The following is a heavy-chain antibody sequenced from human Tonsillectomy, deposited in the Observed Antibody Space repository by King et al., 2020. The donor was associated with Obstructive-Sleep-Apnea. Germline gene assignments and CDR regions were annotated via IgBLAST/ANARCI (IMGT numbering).Heavy chain of an antibody. CDR2: ISGYNDDT. CDR1: GYTFTSYG. CDR3: ARDPSYFDFWSSYAYGLDV. J-gene: IGHJ6*02. Sequence: QLVQSGAEVKKPGASVKVSCKASGYTFTSYGVNWVRQAPGQGLEWMGWISGYNDDTNYAQKFQGRVTMTTDTSTNTAYLELRSLRSDDTAVYYCARDPSYFDFWSSYAYGLDVWGQGTTVTVSS. V-gene: IGHV1-18*04. D-gene: IGHD3-3*01.